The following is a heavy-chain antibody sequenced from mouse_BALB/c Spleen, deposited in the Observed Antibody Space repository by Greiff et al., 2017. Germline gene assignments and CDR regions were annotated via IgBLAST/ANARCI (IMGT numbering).Heavy chain of an antibody. CDR2: INSNGGST. V-gene: IGHV5-6-3*01. D-gene: IGHD2-3*01. Sequence: EVKLMESGGGLVQPGGSLKLSCAASGFTFSSYGMSWVRQTPDKRLELVATINSNGGSTYYPDSVKGRFTISRDNAKNTLYLQMSSLKSEDTAMYYCARDDGYYFSWFAYWGQGTLVTVSA. CDR3: ARDDGYYFSWFAY. CDR1: GFTFSSYG. J-gene: IGHJ3*01.